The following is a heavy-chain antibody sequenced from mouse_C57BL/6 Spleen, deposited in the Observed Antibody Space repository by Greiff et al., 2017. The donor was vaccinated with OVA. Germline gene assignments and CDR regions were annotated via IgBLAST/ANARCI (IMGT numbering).Heavy chain of an antibody. CDR3: ARLDSSGYVGYYAMDY. D-gene: IGHD3-2*02. J-gene: IGHJ4*01. Sequence: QVQLQQPGAELVKPGASVKLSCKASGYTFTSYWMHWVKQRPGRGLEWIGRTDPNSGGTKYNEKFKSKATLTVDKPSSTAYMQLSSLTSEDSAVYYCARLDSSGYVGYYAMDYWGQGTSVTVSS. CDR2: TDPNSGGT. V-gene: IGHV1-72*01. CDR1: GYTFTSYW.